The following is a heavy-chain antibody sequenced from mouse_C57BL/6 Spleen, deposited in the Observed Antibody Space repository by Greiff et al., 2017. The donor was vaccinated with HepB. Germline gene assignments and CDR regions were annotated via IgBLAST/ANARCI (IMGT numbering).Heavy chain of an antibody. CDR2: ISYDGSN. J-gene: IGHJ3*01. D-gene: IGHD2-4*01. CDR3: ARDFYYDYATAWFAY. V-gene: IGHV3-6*01. CDR1: GYSITSGYY. Sequence: EVQLQQSGPGLVKPSQSLSLTCSVTGYSITSGYYWNWIRQFPGNKLEWMGYISYDGSNNYNPSLKNRISITRDTSKNQFFLKLTSVTTEDTATYYCARDFYYDYATAWFAYWGQGTLVTVAA.